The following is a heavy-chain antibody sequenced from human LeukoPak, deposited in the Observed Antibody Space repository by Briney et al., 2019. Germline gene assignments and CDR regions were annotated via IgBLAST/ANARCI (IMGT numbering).Heavy chain of an antibody. CDR1: GYTFTCYY. CDR2: INPNSGGT. Sequence: ASVKVSCKASGYTFTCYYMHWVRQAPGQGPEWMGWINPNSGGTNYAQKFQGRVTMTRDTSISTAYMELSRLRSDDTAVYYCARKVPNDSSGYYYRGQFDPWGQGTLVTVSS. J-gene: IGHJ5*02. D-gene: IGHD3-22*01. CDR3: ARKVPNDSSGYYYRGQFDP. V-gene: IGHV1-2*02.